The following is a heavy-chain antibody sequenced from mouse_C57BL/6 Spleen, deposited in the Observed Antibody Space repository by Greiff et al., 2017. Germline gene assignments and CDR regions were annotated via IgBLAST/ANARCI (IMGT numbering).Heavy chain of an antibody. CDR2: IFPGSGST. CDR1: GYTFTDYY. CDR3: ARNYYGSSYWYFDV. V-gene: IGHV1-75*01. D-gene: IGHD1-1*01. Sequence: QVQLQQSGPELVKPGASVKISCKASGYTFTDYYINWVKQRPGQGLEWIGWIFPGSGSTYYNEKFKGKATLTVDKSSRTAYMLLSSLTSGDSAVYFCARNYYGSSYWYFDVWGTGTTVTVSS. J-gene: IGHJ1*03.